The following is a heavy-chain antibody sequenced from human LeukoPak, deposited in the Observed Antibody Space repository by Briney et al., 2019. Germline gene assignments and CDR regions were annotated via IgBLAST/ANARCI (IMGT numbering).Heavy chain of an antibody. Sequence: PLASVKVSCKASGYTFTSYGISWVRQAPGQGLEWMGWISAYNGNTNYAQKLQGRVTMTTDTSTSTAYMELRSLRSDDTAVYYCARSYGDYRTGGFDPWGQGTLVIVSS. CDR3: ARSYGDYRTGGFDP. J-gene: IGHJ5*02. CDR1: GYTFTSYG. V-gene: IGHV1-18*01. D-gene: IGHD4-17*01. CDR2: ISAYNGNT.